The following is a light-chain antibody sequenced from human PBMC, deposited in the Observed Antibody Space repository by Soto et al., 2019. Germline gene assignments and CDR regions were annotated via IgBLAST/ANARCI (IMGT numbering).Light chain of an antibody. J-gene: IGKJ4*01. V-gene: IGKV3-15*01. CDR1: QSVSSD. CDR2: GAS. Sequence: DIVITNSPANLWVTTGDRSTLSCRASQSVSSDLAWYQQKAGQAPRLLIYGASTRATDIPARFSGSGSGTEFTLTISGLQSADFAIYYCKKYNYWPLTFGGGAKVDNK. CDR3: KKYNYWPLT.